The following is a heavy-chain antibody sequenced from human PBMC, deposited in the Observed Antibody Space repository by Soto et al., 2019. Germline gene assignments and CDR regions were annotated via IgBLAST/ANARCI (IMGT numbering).Heavy chain of an antibody. CDR2: IYHSGST. CDR3: AKSPKKYNWFDP. J-gene: IGHJ5*02. CDR1: GGSISSGGYS. V-gene: IGHV4-30-2*01. Sequence: SETLSLTCAVSGGSISSGGYSWSWIRQPPGKGLEWIGYIYHSGSTYYNPSLKSRVTISVDRSKNQFSLKLSSVTAADTAVYYCAKSPKKYNWFDPWGQGTLVTVSS.